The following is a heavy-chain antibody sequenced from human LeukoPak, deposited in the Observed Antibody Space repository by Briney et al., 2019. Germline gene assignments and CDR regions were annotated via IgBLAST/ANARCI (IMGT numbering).Heavy chain of an antibody. J-gene: IGHJ5*02. V-gene: IGHV4-4*07. D-gene: IGHD3-22*01. CDR1: GGSISSYS. CDR3: AREQRYDSSGYYYVSSYNWFDP. Sequence: SETLSLTCTVSGGSISSYSWSWIRQPAGKGLEWIGRIYTSGSTNYNPSLKSRVTISVDKSKNQFSLKLSSVTAADTAVYYCAREQRYDSSGYYYVSSYNWFDPWGQGTLVTVSS. CDR2: IYTSGST.